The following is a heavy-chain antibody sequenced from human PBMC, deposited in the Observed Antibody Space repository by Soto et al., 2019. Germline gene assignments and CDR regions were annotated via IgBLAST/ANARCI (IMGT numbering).Heavy chain of an antibody. J-gene: IGHJ4*02. CDR1: GGSVSSGSYY. Sequence: PSETLSLTCTVSGGSVSSGSYYWSWIRQPPGKGLEWIGYIYSSGSTSYNPSLKSRVTISVDTSKNQFSLKLSSVTAADTAVYYCARAGDGYNYWGQGTLVTVSS. CDR2: IYSSGST. D-gene: IGHD5-12*01. V-gene: IGHV4-61*01. CDR3: ARAGDGYNY.